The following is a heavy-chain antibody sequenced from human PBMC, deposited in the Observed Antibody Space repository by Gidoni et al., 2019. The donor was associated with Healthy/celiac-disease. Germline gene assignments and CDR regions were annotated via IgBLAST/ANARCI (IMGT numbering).Heavy chain of an antibody. Sequence: QVQLVQSGAEVKKPGASVKVSCKASGYTFTGYYMHWVRPAPGQGLEWKERINPNSGGTNDAQKFQGRVTMTRDTSISTAYMELSRLRSDETAVYYCARGPTVTTFDYWGQGTLVTVSS. CDR3: ARGPTVTTFDY. D-gene: IGHD4-17*01. CDR1: GYTFTGYY. V-gene: IGHV1-2*06. J-gene: IGHJ4*02. CDR2: INPNSGGT.